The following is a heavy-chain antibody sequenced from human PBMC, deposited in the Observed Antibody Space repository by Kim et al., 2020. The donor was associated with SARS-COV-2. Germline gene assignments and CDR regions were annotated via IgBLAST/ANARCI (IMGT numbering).Heavy chain of an antibody. CDR3: ARDRYYGSGTRPPYYGMDV. CDR1: GGSISSGGYY. Sequence: SETLSLTCTVSGGSISSGGYYWSWIRQHPGKGLEWIGYIYYSGSTYYNPSLKSRVTISVDTSKNQFSLKLSSVTAADTAVYYCARDRYYGSGTRPPYYGMDVWGQGTTVTVSS. V-gene: IGHV4-31*03. J-gene: IGHJ6*02. D-gene: IGHD3-10*01. CDR2: IYYSGST.